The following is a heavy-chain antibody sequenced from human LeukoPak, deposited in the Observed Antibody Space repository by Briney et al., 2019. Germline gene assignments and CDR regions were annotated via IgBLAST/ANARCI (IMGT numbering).Heavy chain of an antibody. Sequence: SQTLSLTCAISGDSVSSNSVTWNWIRQSPSRGLEWLGRTYYRSTWYNDYAVSVRGRITVDPDTSKNQFSLRLNSVTPEDTAVYYCARRLTQYDCFDPWGQGILVTVSS. CDR1: GDSVSSNSVT. CDR3: ARRLTQYDCFDP. V-gene: IGHV6-1*01. CDR2: TYYRSTWYN. J-gene: IGHJ5*02. D-gene: IGHD2-2*01.